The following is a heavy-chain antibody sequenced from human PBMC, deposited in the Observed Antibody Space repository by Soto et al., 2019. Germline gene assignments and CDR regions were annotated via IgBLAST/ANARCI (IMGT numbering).Heavy chain of an antibody. D-gene: IGHD3-22*01. Sequence: EVQVVESGGGLVQPGGSLTLSCAASGFTFSDSAMHWVRQASGKGLEWLGRIRSKANNFATAYAASVKGRFTISRDDAKNTVYLQMNSLNSYDTAVYYCTSRSEYDSGGYYYAYDYWGQGTRVTVSS. CDR2: IRSKANNFAT. CDR3: TSRSEYDSGGYYYAYDY. CDR1: GFTFSDSA. V-gene: IGHV3-73*02. J-gene: IGHJ4*02.